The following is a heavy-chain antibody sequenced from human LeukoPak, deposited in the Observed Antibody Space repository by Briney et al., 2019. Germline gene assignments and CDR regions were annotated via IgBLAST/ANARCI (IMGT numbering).Heavy chain of an antibody. Sequence: ASVKVSCKASGYTFTSYAVHWVRQAPGQRLEWMGWINVGNGNTEYSQKFQGRVTITRDTSASTANMQLSSLRSEDTAVYYCARSTHGSGWLHDYWGQGTLVTVSS. V-gene: IGHV1-3*01. CDR3: ARSTHGSGWLHDY. D-gene: IGHD6-19*01. J-gene: IGHJ4*02. CDR2: INVGNGNT. CDR1: GYTFTSYA.